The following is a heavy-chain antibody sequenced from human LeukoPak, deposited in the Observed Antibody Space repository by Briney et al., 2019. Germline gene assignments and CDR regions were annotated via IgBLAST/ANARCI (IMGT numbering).Heavy chain of an antibody. V-gene: IGHV5-10-1*01. CDR2: IDPSDSYT. D-gene: IGHD2-2*01. J-gene: IGHJ6*02. Sequence: GESLKISCKGSGYSFINYWINWVRQMPGKGLEWMGRIDPSDSYTNYSPSFQGHVTISADKSISTAYLQWSSLKASDTAMYYCARIDCSSASCLYYYGMDVWGQGTTVTVSS. CDR3: ARIDCSSASCLYYYGMDV. CDR1: GYSFINYW.